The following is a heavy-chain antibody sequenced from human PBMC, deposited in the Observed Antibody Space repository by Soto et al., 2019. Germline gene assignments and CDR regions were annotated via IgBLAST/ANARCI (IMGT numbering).Heavy chain of an antibody. V-gene: IGHV4-34*01. CDR1: GGSFSGYY. J-gene: IGHJ6*02. CDR3: ARLYCSGGSCYFWSYYYYGMDV. D-gene: IGHD2-15*01. CDR2: INHSGST. Sequence: TLSLTCAVYGGSFSGYYWSWIRQPPGKGLEWIGEINHSGSTNYNPSLKSRVTISVDTSKNQFSLKLSSVTAADTAVYYCARLYCSGGSCYFWSYYYYGMDVWGQGTTVTVSS.